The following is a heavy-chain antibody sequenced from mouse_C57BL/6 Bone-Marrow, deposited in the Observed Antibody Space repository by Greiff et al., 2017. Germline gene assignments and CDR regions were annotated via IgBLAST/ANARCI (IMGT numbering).Heavy chain of an antibody. CDR3: TRGTYYSHGGY. D-gene: IGHD2-12*01. CDR2: IYPGSGST. Sequence: QVQLQQPGAELVKPGASVKMSCKASGYPFTSYWITWVKQRPGQGLEWIGDIYPGSGSTNYNEKFKSKATLTVDTSSSTAYMQLSSLTSEDAAVYYCTRGTYYSHGGYWGQGTTLTVSS. V-gene: IGHV1-55*01. J-gene: IGHJ2*01. CDR1: GYPFTSYW.